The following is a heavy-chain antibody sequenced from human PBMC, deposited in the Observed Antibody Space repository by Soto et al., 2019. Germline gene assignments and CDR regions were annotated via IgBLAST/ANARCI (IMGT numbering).Heavy chain of an antibody. V-gene: IGHV1-46*01. CDR3: ARRAIPDYDFWSGYYPPDAFDI. CDR2: INPSGGST. J-gene: IGHJ3*02. Sequence: ASVKVSCKASGYTFTSYGISWVREAPGQGLEWMGIINPSGGSTSYAQKFQGRVTMTRDTSTSTVYMELSSLRSEDTAVYYWARRAIPDYDFWSGYYPPDAFDIWGQGTMVTVSS. D-gene: IGHD3-3*01. CDR1: GYTFTSYG.